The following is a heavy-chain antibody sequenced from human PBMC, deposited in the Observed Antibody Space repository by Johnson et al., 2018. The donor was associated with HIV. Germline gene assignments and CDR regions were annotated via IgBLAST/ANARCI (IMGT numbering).Heavy chain of an antibody. CDR2: IYSGGST. D-gene: IGHD4-11*01. V-gene: IGHV3-66*02. CDR3: ARDSRYNNYGGGSVGAFDI. Sequence: MQLVESGGGLVQPGGSLRLSCAASGFTVSRNYMNWVRQAPGKGLEWVSVIYSGGSTYYADSVKGRFTISRDSSKNTLYLQMNSLRAADTAMYYCARDSRYNNYGGGSVGAFDIWGKGTMVAVSS. CDR1: GFTVSRNY. J-gene: IGHJ3*02.